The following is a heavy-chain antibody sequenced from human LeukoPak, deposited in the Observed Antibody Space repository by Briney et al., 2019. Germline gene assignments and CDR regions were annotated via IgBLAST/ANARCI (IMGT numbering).Heavy chain of an antibody. Sequence: GGSLRLSCAASGFTFSSYSMNWVRQAPGKGLEWVSSISSSSSYIYYADSVKGRFTISRDNAKNSLYLQMNSLRAEDTAVYYCARDLGVAYCGGDCYTHFDYWGQGTLVTVSS. V-gene: IGHV3-21*01. D-gene: IGHD2-21*02. CDR2: ISSSSSYI. CDR3: ARDLGVAYCGGDCYTHFDY. J-gene: IGHJ4*02. CDR1: GFTFSSYS.